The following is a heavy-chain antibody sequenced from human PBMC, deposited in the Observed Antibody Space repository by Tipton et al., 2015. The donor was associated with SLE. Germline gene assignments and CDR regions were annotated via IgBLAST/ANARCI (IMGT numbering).Heavy chain of an antibody. Sequence: SLRLSCAASGFTFSDHYMDWVRQAPGKGLEWVSYISSSGSTIYYADSVKGRFTISRDNAKNSLYLQMNSLRAEDTAVYYCAEMATDKGGGYWYFDLWGRGTLVTVSS. D-gene: IGHD5-24*01. J-gene: IGHJ2*01. CDR1: GFTFSDHY. CDR2: ISSSGSTI. CDR3: AEMATDKGGGYWYFDL. V-gene: IGHV3-11*04.